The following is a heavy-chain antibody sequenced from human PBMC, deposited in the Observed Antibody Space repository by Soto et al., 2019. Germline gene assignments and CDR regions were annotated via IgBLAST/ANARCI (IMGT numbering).Heavy chain of an antibody. J-gene: IGHJ5*02. CDR1: GGTFSSYA. V-gene: IGHV1-69*13. CDR2: IIPIFGTA. D-gene: IGHD3-3*01. Sequence: ASVKVSCKASGGTFSSYAISWVRQAPGQGLEWMGGIIPIFGTANYAQKFQGRVTITADESTSTAYMELSSLRSEDTAVYYCARGATIFGVVIIEGNWFDPWGQGTLVTVSS. CDR3: ARGATIFGVVIIEGNWFDP.